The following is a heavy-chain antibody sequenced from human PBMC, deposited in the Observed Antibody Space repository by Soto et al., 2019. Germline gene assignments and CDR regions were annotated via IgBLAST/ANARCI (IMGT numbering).Heavy chain of an antibody. Sequence: SETLSLTCTVSGGSISSYYWTWIRQPAGKGLEWIGRIYTSGITNYNPSLQSRVTMSVDTSKSQFSLKLSSVTAADTALYYCARERADFGDLEYWGQGALVTVSS. CDR1: GGSISSYY. CDR2: IYTSGIT. CDR3: ARERADFGDLEY. J-gene: IGHJ4*02. V-gene: IGHV4-4*07. D-gene: IGHD4-17*01.